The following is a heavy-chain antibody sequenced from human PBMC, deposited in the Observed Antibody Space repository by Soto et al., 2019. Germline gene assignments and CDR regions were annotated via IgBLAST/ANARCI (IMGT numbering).Heavy chain of an antibody. Sequence: GESLKISCKGSGYTFTNYWIGWVRQMPGKGPEWMGIIYPGDSDTKYNPSFQAQVTISADKSITTTYLQWSSLKASDTAIYYCAASIFYYGMDVWGQGTTVTVSS. J-gene: IGHJ6*02. CDR1: GYTFTNYW. CDR2: IYPGDSDT. CDR3: AASIFYYGMDV. V-gene: IGHV5-51*01.